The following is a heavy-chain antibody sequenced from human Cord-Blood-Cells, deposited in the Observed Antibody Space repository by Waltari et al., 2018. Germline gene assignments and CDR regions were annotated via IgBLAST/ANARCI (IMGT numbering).Heavy chain of an antibody. V-gene: IGHV4-34*01. D-gene: IGHD6-13*01. J-gene: IGHJ4*02. CDR3: ASYKQLFYY. CDR2: INHSGST. CDR1: GGSFSGYY. Sequence: QVQLQQWGAGLLKPSETLSLTCAVSGGSFSGYYCSWIRQPPGKGLEWIGEINHSGSTNYNPSLKSRVTISVDTSKNQFSLKLSSVTAADTAVYYCASYKQLFYYWGQGTLVTVSS.